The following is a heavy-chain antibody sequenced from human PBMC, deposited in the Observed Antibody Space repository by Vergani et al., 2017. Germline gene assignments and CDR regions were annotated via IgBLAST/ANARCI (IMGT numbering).Heavy chain of an antibody. CDR1: GGSFSGYY. D-gene: IGHD3-16*02. CDR3: AGLSVTDY. J-gene: IGHJ4*02. Sequence: QVQLQQWGAGLLKPSETLSLTCAVYGGSFSGYYWSWIRQPPGKGLEWIGEINHSGSTNYNPSLKSRVTISVDTSKNQFSLKLSSVTAADTAVYYCAGLSVTDYWGQGTLVTVSS. CDR2: INHSGST. V-gene: IGHV4-34*01.